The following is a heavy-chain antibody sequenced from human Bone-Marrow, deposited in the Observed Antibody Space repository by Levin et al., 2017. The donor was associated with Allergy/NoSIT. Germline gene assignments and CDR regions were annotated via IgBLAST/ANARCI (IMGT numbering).Heavy chain of an antibody. CDR3: TRTSTPPNYGYYYYMDV. CDR1: GFTFDDYA. Sequence: PGGSLRLSCRASGFTFDDYAMSWFRQSRVKGLEWVGFIRSEVYGGTTEYAASVQGRFIISRDDSKNIAYLQMNSLKTEDTAVYYCTRTSTPPNYGYYYYMDVWGTGTTVTVSS. CDR2: IRSEVYGGTT. J-gene: IGHJ6*03. V-gene: IGHV3-49*03.